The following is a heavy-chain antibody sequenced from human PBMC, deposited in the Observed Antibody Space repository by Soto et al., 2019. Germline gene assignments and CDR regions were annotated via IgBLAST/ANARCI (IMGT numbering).Heavy chain of an antibody. CDR3: ARHLWVGSSWYLGALDI. D-gene: IGHD6-13*01. J-gene: IGHJ3*02. Sequence: QVQLQESGPGLVKPSETLSLTCTVSGDSISNYYWSWIRQPPGKGLEWIGYIYYSGSTNYNPSLKSRVTISVDTSKNHFSLKLSSVTAADTAVYYCARHLWVGSSWYLGALDIWGQGTMVTVSS. CDR2: IYYSGST. V-gene: IGHV4-59*08. CDR1: GDSISNYY.